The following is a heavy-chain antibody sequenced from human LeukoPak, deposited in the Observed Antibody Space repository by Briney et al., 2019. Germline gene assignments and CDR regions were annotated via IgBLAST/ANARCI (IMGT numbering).Heavy chain of an antibody. CDR1: GGSFSAYY. CDR2: INHSGST. D-gene: IGHD4-11*01. Sequence: SETLSLTCAVYGGSFSAYYWTWIRQPPGKGLEWIGEINHSGSTNYNPSLKSRVTISIDTSKNQFSLKLRSVTPADTAVYYCARGEYGNQRSNNWFDPWGQGTLVTVSS. V-gene: IGHV4-34*01. CDR3: ARGEYGNQRSNNWFDP. J-gene: IGHJ5*02.